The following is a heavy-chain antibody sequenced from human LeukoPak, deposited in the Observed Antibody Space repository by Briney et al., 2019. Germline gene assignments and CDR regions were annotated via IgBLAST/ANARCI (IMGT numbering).Heavy chain of an antibody. D-gene: IGHD4-17*01. V-gene: IGHV4-34*01. J-gene: IGHJ4*02. Sequence: SETLSLTCAVYGGSFSGYYWSWIRQPPGKGLEWIGEINHSGSTNYNPSLKSRVTISVDTSKNQFSLKLSSVTAADTAVYYCARSTVTTLGVDYWGQGTLVTVSS. CDR1: GGSFSGYY. CDR2: INHSGST. CDR3: ARSTVTTLGVDY.